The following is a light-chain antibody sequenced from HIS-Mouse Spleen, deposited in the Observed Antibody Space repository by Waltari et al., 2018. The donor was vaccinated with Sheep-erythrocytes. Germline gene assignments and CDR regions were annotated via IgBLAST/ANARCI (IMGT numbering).Light chain of an antibody. V-gene: IGLV3-19*01. J-gene: IGLJ2*01. CDR2: GKN. CDR3: NSRDSSGNHVV. Sequence: SSELTQDPAVSVALGQTVRITCQGDSLRSYYASWYQPKPGQAPVLVIYGKNNRPSGIPERFAGSSSGNTASLTITGTQAEDEADYYCNSRDSSGNHVVFGGGTKLTVL. CDR1: SLRSYY.